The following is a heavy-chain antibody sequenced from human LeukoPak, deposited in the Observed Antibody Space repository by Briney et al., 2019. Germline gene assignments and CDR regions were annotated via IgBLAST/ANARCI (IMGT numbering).Heavy chain of an antibody. V-gene: IGHV4-34*01. CDR1: GGSFSGYY. CDR2: INHSGST. CDR3: ARGRILRLIDY. J-gene: IGHJ4*02. D-gene: IGHD2-15*01. Sequence: WETLSLTCAVYGGSFSGYYWSWIRQPPGKGLEWIGEINHSGSTNYNPSLKSRVTISVDTSKNQFSLKLSSVTAADTAVYYCARGRILRLIDYWGQGTLVTVSS.